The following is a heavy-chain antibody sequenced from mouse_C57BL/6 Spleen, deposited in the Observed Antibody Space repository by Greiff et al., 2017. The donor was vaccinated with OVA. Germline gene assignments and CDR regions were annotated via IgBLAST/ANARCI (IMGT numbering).Heavy chain of an antibody. J-gene: IGHJ2*01. D-gene: IGHD1-1*01. Sequence: QVQLQQPGAELVRPGTSVKLSCKASGYTFTSYWMHWVKHRPGQGLEWIGVIDPSDSYTNYNQKFKGKATLPVDTSSSTAYMHLSSLTSEDSAVDDCARGDYGSMDFDDWGQGTTLTVSS. CDR3: ARGDYGSMDFDD. V-gene: IGHV1-59*01. CDR1: GYTFTSYW. CDR2: IDPSDSYT.